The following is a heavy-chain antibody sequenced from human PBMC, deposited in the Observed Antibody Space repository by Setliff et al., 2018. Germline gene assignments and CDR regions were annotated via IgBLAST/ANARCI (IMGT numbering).Heavy chain of an antibody. D-gene: IGHD4-17*01. Sequence: SVKVSCKASGYTFTSYGISWVRQAPGQGLEWMGWISAYNGNTNYAQKLQGRVTMTTDTSTSTAYMELRSLRSDDTAVYYCARSTVTQIFYYGMDVWGQGTTVTVSS. V-gene: IGHV1-18*01. J-gene: IGHJ6*02. CDR1: GYTFTSYG. CDR2: ISAYNGNT. CDR3: ARSTVTQIFYYGMDV.